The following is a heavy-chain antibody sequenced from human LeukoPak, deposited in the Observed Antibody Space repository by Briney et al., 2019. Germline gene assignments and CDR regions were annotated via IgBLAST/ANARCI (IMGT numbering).Heavy chain of an antibody. CDR3: ARGSSWAYYYYYGMDV. J-gene: IGHJ6*02. CDR2: IYTSGST. CDR1: GGSISSYY. D-gene: IGHD6-13*01. Sequence: SETLSLTCTVSGGSISSYYWSWIRQPAGKGLEWIGRIYTSGSTNYNPSLKSRVTMSVDTSKNQFSLKLSSVTAADTAVYYCARGSSWAYYYYYGMDVWGQGTTVTVSS. V-gene: IGHV4-4*07.